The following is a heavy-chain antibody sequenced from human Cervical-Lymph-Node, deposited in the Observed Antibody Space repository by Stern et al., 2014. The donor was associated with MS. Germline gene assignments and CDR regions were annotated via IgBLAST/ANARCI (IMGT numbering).Heavy chain of an antibody. D-gene: IGHD2-15*01. J-gene: IGHJ4*02. Sequence: VQLVESGGGLVQPGRSLRLSCAASGFTFDDYDIHWVRQAPGGGLEWVSGISWTGVLIGYADSVKGRFTISRDNAKGSLHLQMNSLRTEDTALYYCAKDACSASSCSGASPYFDSWGQGTLVTVSS. CDR2: ISWTGVLI. CDR3: AKDACSASSCSGASPYFDS. CDR1: GFTFDDYD. V-gene: IGHV3-9*01.